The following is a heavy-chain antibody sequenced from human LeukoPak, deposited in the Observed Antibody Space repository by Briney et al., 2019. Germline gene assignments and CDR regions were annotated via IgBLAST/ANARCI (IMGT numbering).Heavy chain of an antibody. D-gene: IGHD1-14*01. CDR1: GGSISSSSYY. CDR2: IYYSGST. V-gene: IGHV4-39*07. J-gene: IGHJ5*02. Sequence: SETLSLTCTVSGGSISSSSYYWGWIRQPPGKGLEWIGSIYYSGSTNYNPSLKSRVTISVDTSKNQFSLKLSSVTAADTAVYYCARGRYGWYGREPNWFDPWGQGTLVTVSS. CDR3: ARGRYGWYGREPNWFDP.